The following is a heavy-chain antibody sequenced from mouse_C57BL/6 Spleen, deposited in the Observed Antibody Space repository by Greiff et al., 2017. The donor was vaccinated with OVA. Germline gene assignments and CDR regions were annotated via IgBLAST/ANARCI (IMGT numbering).Heavy chain of an antibody. J-gene: IGHJ1*03. CDR2: IYPGSGST. CDR3: ARSGSSWRYFEV. V-gene: IGHV1-55*01. Sequence: QVQLQQPGAELVKPGASVKMSCKASGYTFTSYWITWVKQRPGQGLEWIGDIYPGSGSTNYNEKFKSKATLTVDTSSSTAYRQLSSLTSEDSAVDYCARSGSSWRYFEVWGTGTTVTVSS. D-gene: IGHD1-1*01. CDR1: GYTFTSYW.